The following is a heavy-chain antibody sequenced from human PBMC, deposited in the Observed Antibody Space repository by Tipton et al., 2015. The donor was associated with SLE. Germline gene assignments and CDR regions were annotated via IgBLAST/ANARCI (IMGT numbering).Heavy chain of an antibody. D-gene: IGHD3-3*01. CDR3: ARGGDYDFWSGYFDY. J-gene: IGHJ4*02. CDR2: IYYSGST. Sequence: GLVKPSETLSLTCTVSGGSISSHYWSWIRQPPGKGLEWIGYIYYSGSTNYNPSLKSRVTISVDTSKNQFSLKLSSVTAADTAVYYCARGGDYDFWSGYFDYWGQGTLVTVSS. CDR1: GGSISSHY. V-gene: IGHV4-59*11.